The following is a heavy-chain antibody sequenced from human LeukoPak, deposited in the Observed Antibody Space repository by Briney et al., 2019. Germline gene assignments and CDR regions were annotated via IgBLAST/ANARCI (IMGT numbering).Heavy chain of an antibody. J-gene: IGHJ6*03. Sequence: SGGSLRLSCAASGFTFSKHGMNWVRQAPGKGLEWVSGISPSGDITYYADSVKGRFTISRDNSKNTLYLQMNSLRAEDTAVYYCAKDGGEYYDILTGYYPRLYYMDVWGKGTTVTISS. CDR3: AKDGGEYYDILTGYYPRLYYMDV. CDR2: ISPSGDIT. CDR1: GFTFSKHG. V-gene: IGHV3-23*01. D-gene: IGHD3-9*01.